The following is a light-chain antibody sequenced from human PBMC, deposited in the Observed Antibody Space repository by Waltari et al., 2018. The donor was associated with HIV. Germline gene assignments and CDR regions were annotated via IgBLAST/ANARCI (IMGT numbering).Light chain of an antibody. CDR3: QSFDSGLTAVV. Sequence: SVLTQPPSVSGAPGQRVSIPCPGSSSNLGAGFDAQWYQQLPGAAPRLLIHDNNNRPSGVPGRFSGSRSGTSASLAITGLQADDEADYYCQSFDSGLTAVVFGGGTKLTVL. V-gene: IGLV1-40*01. J-gene: IGLJ2*01. CDR1: SSNLGAGFD. CDR2: DNN.